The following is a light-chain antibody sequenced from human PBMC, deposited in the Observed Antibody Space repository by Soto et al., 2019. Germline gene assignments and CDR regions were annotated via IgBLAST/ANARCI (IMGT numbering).Light chain of an antibody. Sequence: DFQMTQSPSTLAASLGDRLTITCRASQNIRSRLAWFQQKPGKAPKLLIYDASSLQSGVPSRFSGSGFGTDFTLTISSLQPEDSAIYYCQQADTLPITFGQGTRLEI. V-gene: IGKV1-5*01. CDR3: QQADTLPIT. J-gene: IGKJ5*01. CDR1: QNIRSR. CDR2: DAS.